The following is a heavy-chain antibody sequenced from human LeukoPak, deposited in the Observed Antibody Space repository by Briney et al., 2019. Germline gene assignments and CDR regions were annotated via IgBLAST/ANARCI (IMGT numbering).Heavy chain of an antibody. CDR1: GYSFSNYD. J-gene: IGHJ4*02. V-gene: IGHV1-18*01. Sequence: ASVKVSCKASGYSFSNYDITWVRQAPGQGLDWMGWITPYNGNTDYVQKVQGRVTMTADTSTSTAYMELRSLTPDDTAVYYCARLNSAANFLDYWGQGTLVTVSS. CDR2: ITPYNGNT. D-gene: IGHD2-15*01. CDR3: ARLNSAANFLDY.